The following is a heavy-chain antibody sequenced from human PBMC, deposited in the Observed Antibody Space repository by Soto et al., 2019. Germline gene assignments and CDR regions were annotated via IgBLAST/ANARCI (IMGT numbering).Heavy chain of an antibody. V-gene: IGHV4-59*01. CDR1: CGSISSYY. J-gene: IGHJ6*02. CDR2: IYYSGST. CDR3: ARDKSGMDV. Sequence: SETLSLTCTVSCGSISSYYWSWIRQPPGKGLEWIGYIYYSGSTNYNPSLKSRVTISVDTSKNQFSLKLSSVTAADTAVYYCARDKSGMDVWGQGTTVTVSS.